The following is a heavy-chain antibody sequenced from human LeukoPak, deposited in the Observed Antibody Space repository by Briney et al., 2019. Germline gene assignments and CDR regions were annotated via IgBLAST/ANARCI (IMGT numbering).Heavy chain of an antibody. CDR3: AREGYTANDAFDI. Sequence: SETLSLTCTVSGGSISSYYWGWIRQPPGKGLEWIGYIYYSGSTNYNPSLKSRVTISVDTSKNQFSLKLSSVTAADTAVYYCAREGYTANDAFDIWGQGTMVTVSS. CDR1: GGSISSYY. CDR2: IYYSGST. V-gene: IGHV4-59*01. J-gene: IGHJ3*02. D-gene: IGHD2-2*02.